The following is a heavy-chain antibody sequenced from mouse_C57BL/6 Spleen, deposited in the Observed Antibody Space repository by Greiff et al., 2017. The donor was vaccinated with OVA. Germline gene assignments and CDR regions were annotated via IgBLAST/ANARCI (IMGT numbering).Heavy chain of an antibody. Sequence: VKLQESGAELVRPGASVTLSCKASGYTFTDYEMHWVKQTPVHGLEWIGAIDPETGGTAYNQKFKGKAILTADKSSSTAYMELRSLTSEDSAVYYCTRRGTGTSAMDYWGQGTSVTVSS. CDR2: IDPETGGT. J-gene: IGHJ4*01. CDR1: GYTFTDYE. CDR3: TRRGTGTSAMDY. V-gene: IGHV1-15*01. D-gene: IGHD4-1*01.